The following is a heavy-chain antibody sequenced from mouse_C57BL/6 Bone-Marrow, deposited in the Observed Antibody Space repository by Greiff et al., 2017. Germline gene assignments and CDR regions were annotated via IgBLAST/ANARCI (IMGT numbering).Heavy chain of an antibody. V-gene: IGHV1-7*01. Sequence: VQLQQSGAELAKPGASVKLSCKASGYTFTSYWMHWVKQRPGQGLEWIGYINPSSGYTKYNQKFKYKATLTADKSSSTAYMQLSSLTYEDSAVYYCASEGFPPFAYWGQGTLVTVSA. CDR1: GYTFTSYW. CDR3: ASEGFPPFAY. D-gene: IGHD3-3*01. J-gene: IGHJ3*01. CDR2: INPSSGYT.